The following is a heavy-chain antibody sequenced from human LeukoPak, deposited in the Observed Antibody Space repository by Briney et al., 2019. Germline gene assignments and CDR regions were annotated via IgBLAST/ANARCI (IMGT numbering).Heavy chain of an antibody. D-gene: IGHD3-22*01. CDR2: ISSSSSTI. V-gene: IGHV3-48*01. CDR3: ARGSTYYDSSGQVPFDY. Sequence: GGSLRLSCAASGFTFSTYSMNWVCQAPGKGLEWVSYISSSSSTIYYADSVKGRFTISRDNAKNSLYLQMDSLRAEDTAVYYCARGSTYYDSSGQVPFDYWGQGTLVTVSS. J-gene: IGHJ4*02. CDR1: GFTFSTYS.